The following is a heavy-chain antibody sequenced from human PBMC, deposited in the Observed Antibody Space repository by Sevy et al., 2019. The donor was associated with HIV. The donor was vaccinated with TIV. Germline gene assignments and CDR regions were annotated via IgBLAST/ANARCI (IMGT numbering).Heavy chain of an antibody. D-gene: IGHD3-3*01. CDR2: IYHSGST. CDR3: ARTSRFLEWLLPGGPDYGMDV. CDR1: GYSISSGYY. J-gene: IGHJ6*02. V-gene: IGHV4-38-2*02. Sequence: SETLSLTCTVSGYSISSGYYWGWIRQPPGKGLEWIGSIYHSGSTYYNPSPKSRFTISVDTSKNQFSLKLSSVTAADTAMYYCARTSRFLEWLLPGGPDYGMDVWGQGTTVTVSS.